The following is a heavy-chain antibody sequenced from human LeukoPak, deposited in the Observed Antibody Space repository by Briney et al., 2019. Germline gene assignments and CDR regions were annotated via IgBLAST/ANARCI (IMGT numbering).Heavy chain of an antibody. CDR1: GGTFSSYA. CDR2: IIPIFGTA. CDR3: ARDRPYSSSWSGPFDI. Sequence: VKVSCKASGGTFSSYAISWVRQAPGQGLEWMGGIIPIFGTANYAQKFQGRVTITADESTSTAYMELSSLRSEDTAVYYCARDRPYSSSWSGPFDIWGQGTMVTVSS. D-gene: IGHD6-13*01. J-gene: IGHJ3*02. V-gene: IGHV1-69*13.